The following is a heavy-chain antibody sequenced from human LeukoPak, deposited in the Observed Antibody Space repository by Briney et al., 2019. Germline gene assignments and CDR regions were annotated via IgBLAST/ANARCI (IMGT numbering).Heavy chain of an antibody. CDR1: GFTFSSYA. Sequence: PGGSLRLSCAASGFTFSSYAMSWVRQAPGKGLEWVSAISGSGGSTYYADSVKGRFTISRDNSKNTLYLQMNSLRAEDTAVYYCAKGGRRGPGPVPYMDVWGKGTTVTVSS. CDR2: ISGSGGST. V-gene: IGHV3-23*01. D-gene: IGHD1-26*01. J-gene: IGHJ6*03. CDR3: AKGGRRGPGPVPYMDV.